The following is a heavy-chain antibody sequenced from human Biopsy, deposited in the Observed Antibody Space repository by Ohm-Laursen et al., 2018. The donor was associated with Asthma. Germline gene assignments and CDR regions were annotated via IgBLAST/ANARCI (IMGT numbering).Heavy chain of an antibody. CDR2: IMTVFGTT. V-gene: IGHV1-69*01. CDR3: ARCQVGYSSGWSLLLKKIYYSGMDV. J-gene: IGHJ6*02. Sequence: GSSVKVSCKAPGGTFSNFAISWVRQAPGQGLEWLGGIMTVFGTTNYAQKFQGRVTITADESTSTVYMEVTSLRSEDTAIYYCARCQVGYSSGWSLLLKKIYYSGMDVWGQGTAVTVPS. CDR1: GGTFSNFA. D-gene: IGHD6-19*01.